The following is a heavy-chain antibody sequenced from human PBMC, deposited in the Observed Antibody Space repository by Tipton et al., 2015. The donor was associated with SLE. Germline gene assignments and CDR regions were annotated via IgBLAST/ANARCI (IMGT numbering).Heavy chain of an antibody. CDR1: GGSFSGYY. V-gene: IGHV4-34*01. CDR2: INHSGST. Sequence: TLSLTCAVYGGSFSGYYWSWIRQPPGKGLEWIGEINHSGSTNYNPSLKSRVTISINTSKNQFSLNLSSVTAADTAVYFCARGVRYSSGQSAFDTWGQGTMVSVSS. J-gene: IGHJ3*02. D-gene: IGHD6-25*01. CDR3: ARGVRYSSGQSAFDT.